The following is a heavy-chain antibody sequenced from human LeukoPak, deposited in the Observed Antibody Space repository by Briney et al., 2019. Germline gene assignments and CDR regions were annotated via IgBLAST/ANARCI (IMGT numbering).Heavy chain of an antibody. Sequence: ASVKVSCKASGYTFTSYGISWVRQAPGQGLEWMGWISAYNGNTNYAQKLQGRVTMTTDTSTSTAYMELRSLRSDDTAVYYCARDLLQQHLVHHWFDPWGQGTLVTVSS. CDR2: ISAYNGNT. CDR3: ARDLLQQHLVHHWFDP. V-gene: IGHV1-18*01. D-gene: IGHD6-13*01. CDR1: GYTFTSYG. J-gene: IGHJ5*02.